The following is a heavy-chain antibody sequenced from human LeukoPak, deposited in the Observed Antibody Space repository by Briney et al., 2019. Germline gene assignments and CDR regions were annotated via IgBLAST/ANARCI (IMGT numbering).Heavy chain of an antibody. J-gene: IGHJ1*01. Sequence: GASVKVSCKASGGTFSSYAISWVRQAPGQGLEWMGRIIPILGIANYAQKFQGRVTITADKSTSTAYMELSSLRSEDTAVYYCGSPPGGIAAAGTYFQHWGQGTLVTVSS. V-gene: IGHV1-69*04. CDR2: IIPILGIA. CDR1: GGTFSSYA. D-gene: IGHD6-13*01. CDR3: GSPPGGIAAAGTYFQH.